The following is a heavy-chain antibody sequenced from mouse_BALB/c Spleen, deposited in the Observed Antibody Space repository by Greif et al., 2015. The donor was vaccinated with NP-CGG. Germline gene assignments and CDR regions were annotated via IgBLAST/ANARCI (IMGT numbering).Heavy chain of an antibody. CDR2: IYPGDGDT. CDR1: GYAFSSYW. J-gene: IGHJ2*01. Sequence: QVQLQQSGAELVRPGSSVKISCKASGYAFSSYWMNWVKQRPGQGLEWVGQIYPGDGDTNYNGKFKGKATLTADRSSSTAYMQLSSLTSEDSAVYFCAAMVTYYFDYWGQGTTLTVSS. CDR3: AAMVTYYFDY. V-gene: IGHV1-80*01. D-gene: IGHD2-2*01.